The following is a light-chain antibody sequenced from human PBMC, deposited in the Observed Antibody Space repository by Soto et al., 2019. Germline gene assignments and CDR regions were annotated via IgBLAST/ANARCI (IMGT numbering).Light chain of an antibody. V-gene: IGLV1-44*01. CDR2: SND. CDR1: SSNIGSNS. Sequence: QSVLTQPPSASGTPGQRVTISCSGSSSNIGSNSVNWYQQLPGTAPKLLIYSNDRRPSGVPDRFSGSKSGTSASLAISGLQSEDVVDYYGAAWDDSLYRYVFVTGTMVTVL. CDR3: AAWDDSLYRYV. J-gene: IGLJ1*01.